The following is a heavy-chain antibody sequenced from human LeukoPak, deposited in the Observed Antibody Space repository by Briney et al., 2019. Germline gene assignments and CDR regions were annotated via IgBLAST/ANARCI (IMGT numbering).Heavy chain of an antibody. CDR3: ARVVPPNQYYYYYMDV. D-gene: IGHD2-2*01. CDR1: GFTFSSYS. J-gene: IGHJ6*03. CDR2: ISSSSSTI. V-gene: IGHV3-48*04. Sequence: PGGSLRLSCAASGFTFSSYSMNWVRQAPGKGLEWVSYISSSSSTIYYADSVKGRFTISRDNAKNSLYLQMNSLRAEDTAVYYCARVVPPNQYYYYYMDVWGKGTTVTVSS.